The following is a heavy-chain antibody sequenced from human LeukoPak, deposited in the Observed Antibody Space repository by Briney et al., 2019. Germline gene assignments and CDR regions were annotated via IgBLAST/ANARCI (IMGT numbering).Heavy chain of an antibody. CDR3: TTDVYYDSSGYYNDAFDI. D-gene: IGHD3-22*01. V-gene: IGHV3-15*01. CDR2: IKSKTDGGTT. J-gene: IGHJ3*02. Sequence: KPGGSLRLSCAASGFTFSNAWMSWVRQAPGNGLEWVGRIKSKTDGGTTDYAAPVKGRFTISRDDSKNTLYLQMNSLKTEDTAVYYCTTDVYYDSSGYYNDAFDIWGQGTMVTVSS. CDR1: GFTFSNAW.